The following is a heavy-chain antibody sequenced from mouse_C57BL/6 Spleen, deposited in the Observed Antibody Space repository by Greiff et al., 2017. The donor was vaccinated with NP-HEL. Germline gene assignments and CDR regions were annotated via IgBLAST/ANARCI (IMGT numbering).Heavy chain of an antibody. V-gene: IGHV5-9*01. D-gene: IGHD2-1*01. CDR1: GFTFSSYT. Sequence: EVQLVESGGGLVKPGGSLKLSCAASGFTFSSYTMSWVRQTPEKRLEWVATISGGGGNTYYPDSVKGRFTISRDNAKNTLYLQMSSLRSEDTALYYCARPPLYGNYWYFDVWGTGTTVTVSS. CDR2: ISGGGGNT. CDR3: ARPPLYGNYWYFDV. J-gene: IGHJ1*03.